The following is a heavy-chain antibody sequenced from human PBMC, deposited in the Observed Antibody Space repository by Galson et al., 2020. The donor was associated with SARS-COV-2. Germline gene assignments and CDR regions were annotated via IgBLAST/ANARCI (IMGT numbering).Heavy chain of an antibody. Sequence: SREATGLASKRQTMHYIRQTPGKALELVAQIFYDGSDKYYVDSVKGRFTISRDDSENTVYLQMNNLRADDSAVYFCARDGQSSSGWAFDYWGQGTLVTVS. J-gene: IGHJ4*02. V-gene: IGHV3-33*01. CDR2: IFYDGSDK. CDR3: ARDGQSSSGWAFDY. D-gene: IGHD6-19*01. CDR1: GLASKRQT.